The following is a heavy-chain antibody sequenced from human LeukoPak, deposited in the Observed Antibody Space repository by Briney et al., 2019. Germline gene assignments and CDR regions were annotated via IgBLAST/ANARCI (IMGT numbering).Heavy chain of an antibody. D-gene: IGHD6-13*01. J-gene: IGHJ4*02. V-gene: IGHV3-48*04. Sequence: PGGSLRLSCAASGFTFSSYSMNWVRQAPGKGLEWVSYISSSNSNIYYADSVKGRFTISRDNAKNSLYLQMNSLRAEDTAVYYCARDAGSSWLPRPYWGQGTLVTVSS. CDR1: GFTFSSYS. CDR3: ARDAGSSWLPRPY. CDR2: ISSSNSNI.